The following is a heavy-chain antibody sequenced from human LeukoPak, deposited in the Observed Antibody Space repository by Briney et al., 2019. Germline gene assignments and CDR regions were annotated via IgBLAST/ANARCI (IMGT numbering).Heavy chain of an antibody. J-gene: IGHJ6*02. CDR3: ASSPCSSTSCYTGAYYYYGMDV. V-gene: IGHV4-34*01. CDR2: INHSGST. D-gene: IGHD2-2*02. CDR1: GGSFSGYY. Sequence: SETLSLTCAVYGGSFSGYYWSWIRQPPGKGLEWIGEINHSGSTNYNPSLKSRVTISVDTSKNQFSLKLSSVTAADTAVYYCASSPCSSTSCYTGAYYYYGMDVWDQGTTVTVSS.